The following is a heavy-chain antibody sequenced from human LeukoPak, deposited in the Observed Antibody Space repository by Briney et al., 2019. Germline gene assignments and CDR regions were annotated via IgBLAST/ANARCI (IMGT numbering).Heavy chain of an antibody. CDR3: ARHFDHPTAYFDS. CDR1: GGSISSGDYY. V-gene: IGHV4-39*01. J-gene: IGHJ4*02. Sequence: SETLSLTCTVTGGSISSGDYYWSWLRQPPGKGLEWIASIYSGGMTFYSPSLKSRLTISADTSRSHFSLRLSSVTAADTALYVCARHFDHPTAYFDSWGQGSLVTVSS. D-gene: IGHD1-14*01. CDR2: IYSGGMT.